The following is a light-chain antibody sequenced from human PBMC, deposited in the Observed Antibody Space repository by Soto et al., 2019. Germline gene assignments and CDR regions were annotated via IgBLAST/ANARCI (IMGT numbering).Light chain of an antibody. CDR1: SSDVGGYNY. Sequence: QFVLTQPRSVSGSPGQSVTISCTGTSSDVGGYNYVSWYQQDPGKAPKLMIYDVSKRPSGVPDRFSGSKSGNTASLTISGLQAEDEADYYCCSYAGSYTGVFGGGTKLTVL. V-gene: IGLV2-11*01. J-gene: IGLJ3*02. CDR2: DVS. CDR3: CSYAGSYTGV.